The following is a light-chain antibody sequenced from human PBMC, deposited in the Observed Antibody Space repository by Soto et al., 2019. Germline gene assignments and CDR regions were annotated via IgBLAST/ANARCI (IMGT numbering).Light chain of an antibody. CDR2: DAS. CDR3: QVRDVWPS. J-gene: IGKJ1*01. CDR1: QSVSTS. Sequence: IVLTQSPATLSLSPGERAALSCRASQSVSTSLAWYQHKPGQAPRLFIYDASKRAPGIPARFSGSGSGTDFPLTISILEPEDFAVYYCQVRDVWPSFGQGTKVEIK. V-gene: IGKV3-11*01.